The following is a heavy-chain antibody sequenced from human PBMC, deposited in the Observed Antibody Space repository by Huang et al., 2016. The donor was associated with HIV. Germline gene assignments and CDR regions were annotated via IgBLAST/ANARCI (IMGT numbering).Heavy chain of an antibody. V-gene: IGHV5-51*01. D-gene: IGHD3-9*01. CDR3: ARQHTGYHIFDL. Sequence: EVQLVQSGAEVKKPGESLKISCRVSGYSFSSYWIGWVRQMPGRGLEWMGVIYPADSDIKYSPSFKDQVIISVDKSFDIAYLQWRGLRASDTATYYCARQHTGYHIFDLWGQGTTVTVSS. J-gene: IGHJ6*02. CDR1: GYSFSSYW. CDR2: IYPADSDI.